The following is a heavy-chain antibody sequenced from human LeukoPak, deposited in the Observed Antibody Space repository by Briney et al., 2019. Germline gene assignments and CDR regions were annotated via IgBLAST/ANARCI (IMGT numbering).Heavy chain of an antibody. CDR2: ISGSGCST. CDR1: VFTFRSYA. V-gene: IGHV3-23*01. CDR3: ARTSLDEATIF. J-gene: IGHJ4*02. Sequence: GGSLRLSCAASVFTFRSYAMRWAPQPPGKAREWVSVISGSGCSTYYADSVKVRFTISRDNSKNTLYLQMSSLRSEDTAVYYCARTSLDEATIFWGQGTLVTVSS. D-gene: IGHD5-24*01.